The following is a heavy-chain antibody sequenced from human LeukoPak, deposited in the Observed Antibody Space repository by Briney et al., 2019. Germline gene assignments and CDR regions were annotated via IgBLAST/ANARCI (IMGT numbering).Heavy chain of an antibody. J-gene: IGHJ2*01. CDR1: GFTFSNYS. CDR2: ISSSSSYT. Sequence: GGSLRLSCAASGFTFSNYSMNWVRQAPGRGLEWVSSISSSSSYTYYADSVKGRFTISRDNAKNSLYLQMNSLRAEDTAVYYCAIRQGYWYFDVWGRGTLVTVSS. V-gene: IGHV3-21*01. CDR3: AIRQGYWYFDV.